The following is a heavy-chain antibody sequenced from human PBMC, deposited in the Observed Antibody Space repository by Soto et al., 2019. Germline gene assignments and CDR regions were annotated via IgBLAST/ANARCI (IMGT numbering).Heavy chain of an antibody. CDR2: ISYDGANK. V-gene: IGHV3-30-3*01. CDR3: ARDHGSSYASDV. D-gene: IGHD6-6*01. J-gene: IGHJ3*01. Sequence: QVQLVESGGGVVQPGRSLRLSCAASGFTFSNFAMHWVRQAPGRGLEWVALISYDGANKYYADSVKGRFTISRDNSWNTLYLQMNSLRAEDTAVYYCARDHGSSYASDVWGQGTMVTVSS. CDR1: GFTFSNFA.